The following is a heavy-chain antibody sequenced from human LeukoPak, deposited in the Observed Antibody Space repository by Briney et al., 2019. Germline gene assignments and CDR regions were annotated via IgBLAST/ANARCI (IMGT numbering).Heavy chain of an antibody. V-gene: IGHV1-69*05. CDR2: IILIFGTA. D-gene: IGHD3-3*01. J-gene: IGHJ5*02. CDR3: ARVFLEWYPAGGFDP. Sequence: SVKVSCKASGGTFSSYAISWVRQAPGQGLEWMGGIILIFGTANYAQKFQGRVTITTDESTSTAYMELSSLRSEDTAVYYCARVFLEWYPAGGFDPWGQGTLVTVSS. CDR1: GGTFSSYA.